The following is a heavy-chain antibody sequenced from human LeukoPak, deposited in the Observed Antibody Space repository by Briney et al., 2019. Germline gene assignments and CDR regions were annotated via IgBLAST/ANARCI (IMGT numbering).Heavy chain of an antibody. CDR1: GFTVSSNY. Sequence: GGSLRLSCAASGFTVSSNYISWVRQAPGKGLEWVSVIYSGGSTYYADSVKGRFTISRDNSKNTLHLQMNSLRAEDTAVYYCARDRTRPVLDYDYGYFDLWGRGTLVTVSS. J-gene: IGHJ2*01. D-gene: IGHD3-22*01. V-gene: IGHV3-53*01. CDR2: IYSGGST. CDR3: ARDRTRPVLDYDYGYFDL.